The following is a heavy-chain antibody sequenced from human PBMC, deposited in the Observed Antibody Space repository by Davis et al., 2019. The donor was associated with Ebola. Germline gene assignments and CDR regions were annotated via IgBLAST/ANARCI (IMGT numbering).Heavy chain of an antibody. D-gene: IGHD5-18*01. CDR3: ARSMGYCWFDP. CDR2: INHSGST. J-gene: IGHJ5*02. V-gene: IGHV4-34*01. Sequence: SETLSLTCSVSGASISSYYWSWIRQPPGKGLEWIGEINHSGSTNYNPSLKSRVTISVDTSKNQFSLKLSSVTAADTAVYYCARSMGYCWFDPWGQGTLVTVSS. CDR1: GASISSYY.